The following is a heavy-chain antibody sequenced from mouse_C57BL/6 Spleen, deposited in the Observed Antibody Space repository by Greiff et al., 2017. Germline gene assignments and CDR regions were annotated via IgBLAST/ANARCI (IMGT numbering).Heavy chain of an antibody. D-gene: IGHD1-1*01. CDR2: IYPRSGNT. J-gene: IGHJ1*03. Sequence: QVQLQQSGAELARPGASVKLSCKASGYTFTSYGISWVKQRTGQGLEWIGEIYPRSGNTYYNEKFKGKATLTADKSSSTAYMELRSLTSEDSAVYFCANLYYGSPHGYFDVWGTGTTVTVSS. CDR1: GYTFTSYG. CDR3: ANLYYGSPHGYFDV. V-gene: IGHV1-81*01.